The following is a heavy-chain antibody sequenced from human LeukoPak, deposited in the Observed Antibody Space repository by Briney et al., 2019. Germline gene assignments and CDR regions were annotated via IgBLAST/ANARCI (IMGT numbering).Heavy chain of an antibody. J-gene: IGHJ4*02. D-gene: IGHD3-10*01. Sequence: SETLSLTCAVYGGSFSGYYWSWSRQSPGMGLEWIGEINHSESTNYNPSLKSRVTISVDTSKNQFSLKLSSVTAADTAVYYCARGRPRLGRVYFDYWGQGTLFTVSS. CDR1: GGSFSGYY. CDR2: INHSEST. V-gene: IGHV4-34*01. CDR3: ARGRPRLGRVYFDY.